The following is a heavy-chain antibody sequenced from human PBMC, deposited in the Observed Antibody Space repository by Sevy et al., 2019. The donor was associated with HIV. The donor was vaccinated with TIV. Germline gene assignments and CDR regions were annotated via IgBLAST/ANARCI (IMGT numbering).Heavy chain of an antibody. CDR2: ISSSSSTI. J-gene: IGHJ5*02. CDR1: GFTFSSYS. V-gene: IGHV3-48*04. CDR3: ARAAGWFDA. Sequence: GGSLRLSCAASGFTFSSYSMNWVRQAPGKGLEWVSYISSSSSTIYYADSVKGRFTISRDNAKNSIYLQMNSLRVDDTAVYYCARAAGWFDAWGQGTLVTVSS.